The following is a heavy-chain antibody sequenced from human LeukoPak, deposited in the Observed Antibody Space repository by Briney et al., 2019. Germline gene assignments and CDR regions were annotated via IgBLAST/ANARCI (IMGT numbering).Heavy chain of an antibody. CDR2: IYTSGST. J-gene: IGHJ4*02. CDR1: GGSISSYY. V-gene: IGHV4-4*07. Sequence: PSETLSLTCTVSGGSISSYYWSWIRQPAGKGLEWIGRIYTSGSTKYNPSLKSRVTMSVDTTNNQFSLKLSSVTAADTAVYYCARQTPGAVALDDWGQGTLVTVSS. CDR3: ARQTPGAVALDD. D-gene: IGHD6-19*01.